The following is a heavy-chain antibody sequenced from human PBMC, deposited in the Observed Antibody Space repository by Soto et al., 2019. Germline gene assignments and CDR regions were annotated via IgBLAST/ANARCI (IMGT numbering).Heavy chain of an antibody. CDR1: GYTFTSYY. D-gene: IGHD3-3*01. J-gene: IGHJ6*02. V-gene: IGHV1-46*01. CDR2: INPSGGST. CDR3: AGFSRGYYNYYYYGMDV. Sequence: ASVKVSCKASGYTFTSYYMHWVRQAPGQGLEWMGIINPSGGSTSYAQKFQGRVTMTRDTSTSTVYMELSSLRSEDTAVYYCAGFSRGYYNYYYYGMDVWGQGTTVTVSS.